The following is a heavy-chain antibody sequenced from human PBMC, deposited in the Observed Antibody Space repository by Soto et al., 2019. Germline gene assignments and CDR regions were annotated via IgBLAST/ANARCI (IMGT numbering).Heavy chain of an antibody. Sequence: GGSLRLSCAASGFSFSRYGIHWVRQAPGKGLEWVAVISYDESTTSYADSVKGRFTISRDNSKNTLFLQMNSLRPEDTAVYYCSKAMIGSYDSDAFDVWGQGTMVTVSS. CDR1: GFSFSRYG. CDR2: ISYDESTT. CDR3: SKAMIGSYDSDAFDV. V-gene: IGHV3-30*18. D-gene: IGHD3-22*01. J-gene: IGHJ3*01.